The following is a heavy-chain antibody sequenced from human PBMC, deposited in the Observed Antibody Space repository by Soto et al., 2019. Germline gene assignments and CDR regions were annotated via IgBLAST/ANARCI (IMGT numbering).Heavy chain of an antibody. CDR2: IYYSGST. Sequence: SEPLSVTCTVSGGSISSYYWSWIRQPQGKGLEWIGYIYYSGSTNYNPSLKSRVTISVDTSKNQFSLKLSSVTAADTAVYYCARYRDYYGSGIFWFDPWGQGTLVTVS. J-gene: IGHJ5*02. V-gene: IGHV4-59*08. CDR1: GGSISSYY. CDR3: ARYRDYYGSGIFWFDP. D-gene: IGHD3-10*01.